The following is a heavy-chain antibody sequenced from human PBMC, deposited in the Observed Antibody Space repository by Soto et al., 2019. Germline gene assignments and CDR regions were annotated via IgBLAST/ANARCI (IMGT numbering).Heavy chain of an antibody. J-gene: IGHJ4*02. Sequence: QGQLVQSGAEVKKPGASVKVSCKASGYTFISYGISWVRQAPGQGLEWMGWISGYNGNTKYAQKLQGRVTMTTDTSPSTADLALRGRSSVDAAVYYCARALGAQIVDYWGQRTLVTVYS. D-gene: IGHD1-26*01. CDR1: GYTFISYG. CDR2: ISGYNGNT. V-gene: IGHV1-18*01. CDR3: ARALGAQIVDY.